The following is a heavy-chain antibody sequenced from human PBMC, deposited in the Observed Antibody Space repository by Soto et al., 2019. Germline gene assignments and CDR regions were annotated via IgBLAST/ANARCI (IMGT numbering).Heavy chain of an antibody. Sequence: QLQLQESGPGLVKPSETLSLTCTVSGGSISSSSYYWGWIRQPPGKGLEWIGSIYYSGSTYYNPSLKSRVTISVDTSKNQFSLKLSSVTAADTAVYYCARPRIAAAGPNHYGMDVWGQGTTVTVSS. D-gene: IGHD6-13*01. CDR2: IYYSGST. CDR1: GGSISSSSYY. J-gene: IGHJ6*02. V-gene: IGHV4-39*01. CDR3: ARPRIAAAGPNHYGMDV.